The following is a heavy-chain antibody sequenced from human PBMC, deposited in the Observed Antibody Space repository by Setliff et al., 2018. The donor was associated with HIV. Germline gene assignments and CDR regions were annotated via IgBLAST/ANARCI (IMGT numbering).Heavy chain of an antibody. CDR2: VFYTGFA. D-gene: IGHD5-12*01. J-gene: IGHJ4*02. CDR1: GDSIRGYY. CDR3: ARQVSIPGVAITPVDY. Sequence: TSETLSLTCTVSGDSIRGYYWGWIRQPPGKGLEWMGCVFYTGFAAYNPSLKSLLTISVDTSKSQFSLRLTSVTAADTAIYYCARQVSIPGVAITPVDYWGQGALVTVSS. V-gene: IGHV4-59*08.